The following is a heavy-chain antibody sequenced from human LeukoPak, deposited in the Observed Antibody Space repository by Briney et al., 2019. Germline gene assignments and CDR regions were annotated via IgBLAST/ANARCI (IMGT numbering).Heavy chain of an antibody. CDR3: ARHGVVGATLYYFDY. CDR2: IYPGGSDT. CDR1: GYSFTSYW. J-gene: IGHJ4*02. Sequence: GESLKISCKGSGYSFTSYWIGWVRQMPGKGLEWMGIIYPGGSDTRYSLSFQGQVTISADKSISTAYLQWSSLKASGTAMYYCARHGVVGATLYYFDYWGQGTLVTVSS. V-gene: IGHV5-51*01. D-gene: IGHD1-26*01.